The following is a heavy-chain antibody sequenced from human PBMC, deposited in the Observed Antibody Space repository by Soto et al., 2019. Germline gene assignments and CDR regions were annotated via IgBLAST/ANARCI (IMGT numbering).Heavy chain of an antibody. D-gene: IGHD6-13*01. V-gene: IGHV3-23*01. J-gene: IGHJ4*02. CDR1: GFTFSSYA. Sequence: GGSLRLSCAASGFTFSSYAMSWVRQAPGKGLEWVSAISGSGGSTYYADSVKGRFTISRDNSKNTLYLQMNSLRAEDTAVYYCAKNLGGRSSWYPSYFDYWGQGTLVTVSS. CDR2: ISGSGGST. CDR3: AKNLGGRSSWYPSYFDY.